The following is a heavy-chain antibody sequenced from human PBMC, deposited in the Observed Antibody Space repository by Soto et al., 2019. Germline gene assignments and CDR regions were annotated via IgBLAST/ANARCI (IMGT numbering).Heavy chain of an antibody. J-gene: IGHJ6*02. D-gene: IGHD2-15*01. Sequence: SETLSLTCTVSGASMSDYYGTWVRQPPGRGLEWIGFMHSNGNANYSSSLKGRATISVDTYNNQFSLKLSSVTAADTAVYYCARVERPAHYYYYYGMDVWGQGTTVTVSS. CDR2: MHSNGNA. CDR1: GASMSDYY. CDR3: ARVERPAHYYYYYGMDV. V-gene: IGHV4-59*01.